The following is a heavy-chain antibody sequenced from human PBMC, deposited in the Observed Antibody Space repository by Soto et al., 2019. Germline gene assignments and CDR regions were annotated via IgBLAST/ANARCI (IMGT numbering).Heavy chain of an antibody. CDR1: GFTFSSYA. CDR2: ISGSGNYT. V-gene: IGHV3-23*01. D-gene: IGHD6-13*01. Sequence: GGSLRLSCAASGFTFSSYAMNWVRQAPGKGLEWVSTISGSGNYTYYADSVKGRFTISRDNSKNMLYLQMNSLRAEDTAVYYCARQDYSTTWYLNYWGQGTLVTVSS. CDR3: ARQDYSTTWYLNY. J-gene: IGHJ4*02.